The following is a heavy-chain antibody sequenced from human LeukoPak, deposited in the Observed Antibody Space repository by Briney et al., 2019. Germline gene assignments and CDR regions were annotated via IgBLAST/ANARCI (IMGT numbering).Heavy chain of an antibody. Sequence: PGGSLRLSCAASGFTFSSYEMNWVRQAPGKGLEWVSYISSSGSTIYYADSVKGRFTISRDNAKNSLYLQMNSLRADDTAVYYCARGGYYNILTGYFYWGQGTLVTVSS. D-gene: IGHD3-9*01. CDR2: ISSSGSTI. CDR1: GFTFSSYE. CDR3: ARGGYYNILTGYFY. V-gene: IGHV3-48*03. J-gene: IGHJ4*02.